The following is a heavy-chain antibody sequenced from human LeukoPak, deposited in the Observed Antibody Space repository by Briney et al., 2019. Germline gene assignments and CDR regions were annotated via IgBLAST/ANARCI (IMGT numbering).Heavy chain of an antibody. J-gene: IGHJ3*02. D-gene: IGHD3-10*01. Sequence: SETLSLTCAVSGGSISRGGYSWSWIRQPPGKGLGWIGYIYHSGSTYYKPSLKSRVTISVDSSKNQFSLKLSSVTAADTAVYYCARGGFLLWFGDLHAFDIWGQGTMVTDSS. CDR2: IYHSGST. V-gene: IGHV4-30-2*01. CDR3: ARGGFLLWFGDLHAFDI. CDR1: GGSISRGGYS.